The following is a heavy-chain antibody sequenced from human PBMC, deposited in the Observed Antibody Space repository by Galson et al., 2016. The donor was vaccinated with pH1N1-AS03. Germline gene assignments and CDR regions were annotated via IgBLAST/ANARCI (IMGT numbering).Heavy chain of an antibody. CDR2: IYPGDSDT. Sequence: QSGAEVKEPGESLKISCTGSGYRFTSYWIAWVRQVPGKGLEWVGIIYPGDSDTRYSPSFQGHVTMSADKSINTVYLNWGSLKASDTAMYYCARPLSSMITMWGLLATESFDSSDQGTLLTVSS. J-gene: IGHJ3*01. CDR3: ARPLSSMITMWGLLATESFDS. V-gene: IGHV5-51*01. CDR1: GYRFTSYW. D-gene: IGHD3-16*02.